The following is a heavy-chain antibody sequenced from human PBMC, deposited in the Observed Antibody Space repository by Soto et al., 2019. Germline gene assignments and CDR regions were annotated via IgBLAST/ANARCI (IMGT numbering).Heavy chain of an antibody. D-gene: IGHD6-13*01. V-gene: IGHV3-30*18. CDR2: ISYDGSNK. J-gene: IGHJ6*02. CDR3: AKDRGSFLLGYYYGMDV. CDR1: GFTFSSYG. Sequence: GGSLRLSCAASGFTFSSYGMHWVRQAPGKGLEWVAVISYDGSNKYYADSVKGRFTISRDNSKNTLYLQMNSLRAEDTAVYYCAKDRGSFLLGYYYGMDVWGQGTTVTVSS.